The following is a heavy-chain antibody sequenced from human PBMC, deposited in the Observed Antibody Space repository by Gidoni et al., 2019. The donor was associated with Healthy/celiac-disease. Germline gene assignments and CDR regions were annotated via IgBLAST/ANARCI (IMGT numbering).Heavy chain of an antibody. D-gene: IGHD5-18*01. Sequence: QVQLVQSGAEVKKPGSSVKVSCKASGGTFRSYAISWVRQAPGQGLEWMGRIIPILGIANYAQKFQGRVTITADKSTSTAYMELSSLRSEDTAVYYCARVSSYGYYYYGMDVWGQGTTVTVSS. CDR1: GGTFRSYA. J-gene: IGHJ6*02. V-gene: IGHV1-69*04. CDR2: IIPILGIA. CDR3: ARVSSYGYYYYGMDV.